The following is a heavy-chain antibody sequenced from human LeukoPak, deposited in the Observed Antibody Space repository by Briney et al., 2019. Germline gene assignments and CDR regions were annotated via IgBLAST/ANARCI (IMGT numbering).Heavy chain of an antibody. CDR2: ISGSGGST. Sequence: GGSLRLSCAASGFTFSSYAMSWVRQAPGKGLEWVSAISGSGGSTYYADSVKGRFTISRDNSKNTLYLQMNSLRAEDTAVYYCAKDFYPTYGSSLYLFDYWGQGTLVTVSS. V-gene: IGHV3-23*01. J-gene: IGHJ4*02. CDR3: AKDFYPTYGSSLYLFDY. D-gene: IGHD3-22*01. CDR1: GFTFSSYA.